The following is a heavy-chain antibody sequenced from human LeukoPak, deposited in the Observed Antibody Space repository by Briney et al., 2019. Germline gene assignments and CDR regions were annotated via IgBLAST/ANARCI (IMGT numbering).Heavy chain of an antibody. CDR2: MNPDSGDT. Sequence: ASVTVSCKASGYTFTDHYIHWVRLAPGQGLEWMGWMNPDSGDTNYAQKFKGRVTMTRDTSINTAYMDLSRLTSDDTAVYYCARVIEPWSGYYRKNPFDAWGQGTLVTVSS. D-gene: IGHD3-3*01. CDR3: ARVIEPWSGYYRKNPFDA. CDR1: GYTFTDHY. V-gene: IGHV1-2*02. J-gene: IGHJ5*02.